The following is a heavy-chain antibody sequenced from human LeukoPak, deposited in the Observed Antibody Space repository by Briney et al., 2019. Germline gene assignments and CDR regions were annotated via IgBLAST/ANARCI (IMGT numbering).Heavy chain of an antibody. Sequence: GGSLRLSCAASGFTFSSYAMHWVRQAPGKGLEWVAVISYDGSNKYYADSVKGRFTISRDNAKNSLYLQMNSLRAEDTAVYYCASLILAGGYSGSTGPRLYYYGMDVWGQGTTVTVSS. CDR2: ISYDGSNK. CDR1: GFTFSSYA. CDR3: ASLILAGGYSGSTGPRLYYYGMDV. V-gene: IGHV3-30-3*01. D-gene: IGHD5-12*01. J-gene: IGHJ6*02.